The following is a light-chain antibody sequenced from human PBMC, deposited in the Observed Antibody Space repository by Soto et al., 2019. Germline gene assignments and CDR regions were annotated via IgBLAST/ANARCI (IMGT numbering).Light chain of an antibody. CDR3: QQYNSYPS. V-gene: IGKV1-5*03. Sequence: DIQMTQSPSTLSASVGDRVTITCRASQSISSWLAWYQQKPGKAPKLLICKASSLGSGVPSRFSGSGSGTEFTLTISSLQPDDFATYYCQQYNSYPSFGGGTKVEIK. CDR2: KAS. CDR1: QSISSW. J-gene: IGKJ4*01.